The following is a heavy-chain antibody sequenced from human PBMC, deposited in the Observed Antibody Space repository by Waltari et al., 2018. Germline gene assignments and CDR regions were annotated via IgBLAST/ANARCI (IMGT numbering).Heavy chain of an antibody. Sequence: EVQLVESGGDLVQPGGSLRFSCAASGITFSSYWLHWVRQAPGEGLVRVHRINTDGSITIYADSVRGRFTISRDNAKNTLYLQMNSLRVDDSAVYYCTRGVAEGFDPWGQGTLVTVSS. CDR1: GITFSSYW. J-gene: IGHJ5*02. CDR2: INTDGSIT. V-gene: IGHV3-74*01. D-gene: IGHD2-15*01. CDR3: TRGVAEGFDP.